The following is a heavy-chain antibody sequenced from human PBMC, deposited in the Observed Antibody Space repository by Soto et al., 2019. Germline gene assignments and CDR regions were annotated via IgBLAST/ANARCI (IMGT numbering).Heavy chain of an antibody. D-gene: IGHD7-27*01. Sequence: SETLSLTCTVSGGSISSYYWSWIQQPPGKGLEWIGYIYYSGSTNYNPSLKSRVTISVDTSKNQFSLKLSSVTAADTAVYYCATRPEELGYFDYWGQGTLVTVSS. CDR1: GGSISSYY. CDR2: IYYSGST. J-gene: IGHJ4*02. V-gene: IGHV4-59*01. CDR3: ATRPEELGYFDY.